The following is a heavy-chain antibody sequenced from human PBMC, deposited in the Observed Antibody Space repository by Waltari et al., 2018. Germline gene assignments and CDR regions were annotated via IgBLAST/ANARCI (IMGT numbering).Heavy chain of an antibody. Sequence: QVQLVQSGAEVKKPGASVKVSCKASGYTFTGYYMHWVRQAPGQGLEWMGWINPNSGGTNYAQKFQGRVTMTRDTSISTAYMELSRLRSDDTAVYYCAREDIPDIVATIRDAFDIWGQGTMVTVSS. D-gene: IGHD5-12*01. J-gene: IGHJ3*02. CDR3: AREDIPDIVATIRDAFDI. CDR2: INPNSGGT. CDR1: GYTFTGYY. V-gene: IGHV1-2*02.